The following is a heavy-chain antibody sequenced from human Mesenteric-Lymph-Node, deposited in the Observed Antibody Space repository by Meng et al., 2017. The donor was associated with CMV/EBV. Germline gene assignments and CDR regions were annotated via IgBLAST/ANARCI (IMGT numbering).Heavy chain of an antibody. V-gene: IGHV3-23*01. D-gene: IGHD3-16*01. J-gene: IGHJ5*02. CDR3: AKVGASNLNWFDP. Sequence: GESLKISCAASGFTFSTYRMSWVRQAPGKGLEWVSRIRDSDGTKSYADSVKGRFTISRDNSKNTLYLQMNSLRAEDTAIYYCAKVGASNLNWFDPWGQGTLVTVSS. CDR2: IRDSDGTK. CDR1: GFTFSTYR.